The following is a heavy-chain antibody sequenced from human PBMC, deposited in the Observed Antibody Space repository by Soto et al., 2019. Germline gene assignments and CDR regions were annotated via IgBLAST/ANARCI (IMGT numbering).Heavy chain of an antibody. CDR1: GFTFSSYA. V-gene: IGHV3-23*01. D-gene: IGHD3-16*01. Sequence: GGSLRLSCAASGFTFSSYAMSWVRQAPGKGLEWVSAISGSGGSTYYTDSVKGRFTISRDNSKNTLYLQMNSLRAEDTAVYYCAKDLGFGQKLYYFDYWGQGTLVTVSS. CDR3: AKDLGFGQKLYYFDY. CDR2: ISGSGGST. J-gene: IGHJ4*02.